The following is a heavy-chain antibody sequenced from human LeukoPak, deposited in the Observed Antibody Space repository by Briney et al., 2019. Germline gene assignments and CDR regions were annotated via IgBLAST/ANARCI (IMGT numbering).Heavy chain of an antibody. CDR2: IYHSGST. CDR3: ARLRSSEYYFDC. Sequence: PSETLSLTCAVSGYSISSGYYWGWIRQPPGKGLEWIGSIYHSGSTYYNPSLKSRVTISVDTSKNQFSLKLSSVTAADTAVYYCARLRSSEYYFDCWGQGTLVTVSS. CDR1: GYSISSGYY. V-gene: IGHV4-38-2*01. J-gene: IGHJ4*02. D-gene: IGHD2-15*01.